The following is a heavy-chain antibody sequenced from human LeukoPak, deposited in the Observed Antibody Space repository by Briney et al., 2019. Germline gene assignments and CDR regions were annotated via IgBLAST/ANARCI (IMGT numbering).Heavy chain of an antibody. CDR3: AKARREIRAVAGYYFDY. V-gene: IGHV3-33*06. J-gene: IGHJ4*02. CDR1: RFTFSSYG. CDR2: IWYDGSNK. Sequence: GRSLRLSCAASRFTFSSYGMHWVRQAPGKGLEWVAVIWYDGSNKYYADSVKGRFTISRDNSKNTLYLQMNSLRAEDTAVYYCAKARREIRAVAGYYFDYWGQGTLVTVSS. D-gene: IGHD6-19*01.